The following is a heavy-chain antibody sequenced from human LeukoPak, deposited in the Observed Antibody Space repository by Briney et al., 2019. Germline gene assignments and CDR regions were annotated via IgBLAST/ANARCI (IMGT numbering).Heavy chain of an antibody. CDR3: AKDVLSTVTTYYFDY. V-gene: IGHV3-30*02. J-gene: IGHJ4*02. CDR2: IRYDGSNK. CDR1: GFTFSSYG. D-gene: IGHD4-17*01. Sequence: PGVSLRLSCAASGFTFSSYGMHWVRQAPGKGLEWVAFIRYDGSNKYYADSVKGRFTISRDNSKNTLYLQMNSLRAEDTAVYYCAKDVLSTVTTYYFDYWGQGTLVTVSS.